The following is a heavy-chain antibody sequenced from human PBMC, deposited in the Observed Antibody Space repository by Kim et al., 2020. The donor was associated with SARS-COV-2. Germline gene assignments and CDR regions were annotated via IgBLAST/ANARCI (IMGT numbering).Heavy chain of an antibody. CDR2: IKSKTDGGTT. V-gene: IGHV3-15*01. D-gene: IGHD3-3*01. CDR1: GFTFSNAW. Sequence: GGSLRLSCAASGFTFSNAWMSWVRQAPGKGLEWVGRIKSKTDGGTTDYAAPVKGRFTISRDDSKNTLYLQMNSLKTEDTAVYYCTTVWGGGILGYDYDFWSGYYRRWCVDYWGQGTLVTVSS. J-gene: IGHJ4*02. CDR3: TTVWGGGILGYDYDFWSGYYRRWCVDY.